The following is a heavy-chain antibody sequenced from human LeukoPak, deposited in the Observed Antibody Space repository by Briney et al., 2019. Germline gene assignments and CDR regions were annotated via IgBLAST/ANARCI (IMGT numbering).Heavy chain of an antibody. V-gene: IGHV3-23*01. CDR1: GFTFSSYA. D-gene: IGHD3-3*01. Sequence: GGSLRLSGAASGFTFSSYAMSWVRQAPGKGLEWVSAISGSGGSTYYADSVKGRFTISRDNSKNTLYLQMNSLRAEDTAVYYCAKLRYYDFWSGYQGDYWGQGTLVTVSS. J-gene: IGHJ4*02. CDR2: ISGSGGST. CDR3: AKLRYYDFWSGYQGDY.